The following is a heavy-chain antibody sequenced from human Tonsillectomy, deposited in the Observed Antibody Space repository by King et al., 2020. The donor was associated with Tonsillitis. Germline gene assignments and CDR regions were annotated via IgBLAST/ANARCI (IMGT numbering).Heavy chain of an antibody. V-gene: IGHV5-51*01. CDR3: ATPGYQGLSEYYGLDV. J-gene: IGHJ6*02. CDR2: IYPGDSDT. CDR1: GYSFTNYW. D-gene: IGHD3-16*02. Sequence: QLVQSGAEVKKPGASLKISCKGSGYSFTNYWIGWVRQMPGKGLEWMGIIYPGDSDTRYSPSFQGQVTISADKSISTPNLQWSSLKASDTAMYYCATPGYQGLSEYYGLDVWGQGTTVTVSS.